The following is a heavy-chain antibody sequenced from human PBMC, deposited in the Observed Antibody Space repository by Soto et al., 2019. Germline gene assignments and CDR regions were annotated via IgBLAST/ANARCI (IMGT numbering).Heavy chain of an antibody. CDR3: ARDGYSSGWYDWFDP. Sequence: TSETLSLTCTVSGGSISSGGYYWSWIRQHPGKGLEWIGYIYYSGSTYYNPSLKSRVTISVDTSKNQFSLKLSSVTAADTAVYYCARDGYSSGWYDWFDPWGQGTLVTVSS. V-gene: IGHV4-31*03. CDR1: GGSISSGGYY. CDR2: IYYSGST. D-gene: IGHD6-19*01. J-gene: IGHJ5*02.